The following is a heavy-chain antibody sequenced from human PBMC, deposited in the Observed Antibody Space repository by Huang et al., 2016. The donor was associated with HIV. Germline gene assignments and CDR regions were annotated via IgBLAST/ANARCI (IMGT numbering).Heavy chain of an antibody. Sequence: QVQLQQWGAELLKPSETLSLTCAVSGGSFSGHYWPWIRQPPGRGLEWIGEISDSGSTTANPSLNGRVTISGETSQSQFSLKVNAVTAADTAIYYGARMFKYDSGGYWGNDAFDIWGQGTMVTVSS. J-gene: IGHJ3*02. CDR2: ISDSGST. D-gene: IGHD3-22*01. CDR3: ARMFKYDSGGYWGNDAFDI. V-gene: IGHV4-34*02. CDR1: GGSFSGHY.